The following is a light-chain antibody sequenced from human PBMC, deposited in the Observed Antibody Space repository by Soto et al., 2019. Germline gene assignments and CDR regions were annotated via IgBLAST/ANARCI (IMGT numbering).Light chain of an antibody. CDR1: QGISSW. CDR3: QQYYSFPWT. Sequence: DIQMTQSPSVMSASVGDRVTITCRASQGISSWLAWYQQKPGKAPELLIYAASTLQSGVPSRFSGSGSGTDFTLTISCLQSEDFATYYCQQYYSFPWTFGQGTKVDIK. V-gene: IGKV1-12*01. CDR2: AAS. J-gene: IGKJ1*01.